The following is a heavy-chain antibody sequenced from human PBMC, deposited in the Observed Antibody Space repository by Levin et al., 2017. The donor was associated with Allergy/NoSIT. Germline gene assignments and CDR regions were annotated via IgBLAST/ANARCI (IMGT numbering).Heavy chain of an antibody. CDR3: ARHPDVVVTSHAFDI. D-gene: IGHD2-21*02. Sequence: GESLKISCKGSGYSFTSYWIGWVRQMPGKGLEWMGIIYPGDSDTRYSPSFQGQVTISADKSISTAYLQWSSLKASDTAMYYCARHPDVVVTSHAFDIWGQGTMVTVSS. CDR1: GYSFTSYW. V-gene: IGHV5-51*01. J-gene: IGHJ3*02. CDR2: IYPGDSDT.